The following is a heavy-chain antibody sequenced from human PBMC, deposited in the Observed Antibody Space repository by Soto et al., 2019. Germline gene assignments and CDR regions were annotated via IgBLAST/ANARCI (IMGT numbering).Heavy chain of an antibody. J-gene: IGHJ4*02. V-gene: IGHV4-39*07. CDR2: INHSGST. Sequence: PSETLSLTCTVSGGSISSRGYYWGWIRQPPGKGLEWIGTINHSGSTNYNPSLKSRATISVDTSKNQFSLKLTSVTAADTAVYYCAAGGGLPRYYWGQGTLVTVSS. D-gene: IGHD5-12*01. CDR1: GGSISSRGYY. CDR3: AAGGGLPRYY.